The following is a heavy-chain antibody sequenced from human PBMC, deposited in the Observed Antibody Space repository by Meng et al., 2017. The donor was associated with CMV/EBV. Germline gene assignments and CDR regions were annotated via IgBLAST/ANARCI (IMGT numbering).Heavy chain of an antibody. CDR2: IYTSGST. Sequence: VRLRESGPGVVQPPETLSPTGTVSGGSSSSYYWSSSRQLAGNGLEWIGRIYTSGSTNYNPALKSRVTMSVDTSKNQFSLKLSSVTAADTAVYYCARSMVVAGDWFDPWGQGTLVTVSS. CDR3: ARSMVVAGDWFDP. CDR1: GGSSSSYY. V-gene: IGHV4-4*07. D-gene: IGHD2-15*01. J-gene: IGHJ5*02.